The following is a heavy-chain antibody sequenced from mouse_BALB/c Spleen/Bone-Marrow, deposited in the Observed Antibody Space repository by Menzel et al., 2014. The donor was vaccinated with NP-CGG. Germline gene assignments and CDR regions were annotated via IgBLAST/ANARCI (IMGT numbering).Heavy chain of an antibody. J-gene: IGHJ2*01. D-gene: IGHD2-4*01. CDR1: GFNIKDTY. V-gene: IGHV14-3*02. CDR2: IDPANGNT. CDR3: ALCYDYDVGY. Sequence: VQLQQSGAELVKPGASVKLSCTASGFNIKDTYMHWVKQRPEQGLEWIGRIDPANGNTKYDPKFQGKATITADTSSNTAYLQLSSLTSEDTAVYYGALCYDYDVGYWGQGTTLTASS.